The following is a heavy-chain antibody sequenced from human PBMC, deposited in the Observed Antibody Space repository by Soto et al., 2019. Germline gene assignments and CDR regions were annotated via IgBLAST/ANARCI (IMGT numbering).Heavy chain of an antibody. V-gene: IGHV1-2*02. Sequence: QVRLVQSGAEVKKPGASVKVSCKASGYTFTGYYMHWVRQAPGQGLEWMGWINPNSGDTNYAQKFQDRVTMTRDTSISTAYMDLSSLRSDDTAIYYCARAPLGGSHDYWGQGTLVTVSS. CDR1: GYTFTGYY. CDR3: ARAPLGGSHDY. D-gene: IGHD1-26*01. J-gene: IGHJ4*02. CDR2: INPNSGDT.